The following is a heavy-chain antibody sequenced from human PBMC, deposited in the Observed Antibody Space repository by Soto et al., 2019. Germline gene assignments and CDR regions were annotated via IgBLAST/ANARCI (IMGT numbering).Heavy chain of an antibody. CDR1: GFTFGYYA. Sequence: GGSLRLSCTASGFTFGYYAMSWVRQSPGKGLEWVGFIRSKAYGGTTEYAASVKGRFTISRDDSKSIAYLQMNSLKTEDTAVYYCTREDDFWSGSEYYYYYGMDVWGQGTTVTVSS. CDR2: IRSKAYGGTT. CDR3: TREDDFWSGSEYYYYYGMDV. V-gene: IGHV3-49*04. J-gene: IGHJ6*02. D-gene: IGHD3-3*01.